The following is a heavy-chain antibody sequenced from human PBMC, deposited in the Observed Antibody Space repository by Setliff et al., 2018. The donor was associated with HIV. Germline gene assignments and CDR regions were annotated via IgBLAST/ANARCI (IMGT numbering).Heavy chain of an antibody. CDR3: AGTGYAFDV. Sequence: PSETLSLTCTVSGGSISSYYWSWIRQPPGEGLEWIGYSHNNGNTHYNPSLKSRVTISVDTSKNHVSLRLNSVTAADTAVYYCAGTGYAFDVWGLGTMVTVSS. CDR1: GGSISSYY. J-gene: IGHJ3*01. CDR2: SHNNGNT. V-gene: IGHV4-59*08.